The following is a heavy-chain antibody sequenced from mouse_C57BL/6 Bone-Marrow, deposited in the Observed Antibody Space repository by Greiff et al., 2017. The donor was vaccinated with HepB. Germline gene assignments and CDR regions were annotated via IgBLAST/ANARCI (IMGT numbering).Heavy chain of an antibody. CDR1: GFTFSDYY. D-gene: IGHD2-13*01. CDR2: ISNGGGST. J-gene: IGHJ2*01. Sequence: EVKVVESGGGLVQPGGSLKLSCAASGFTFSDYYMYWVRQTPEKRLEWVAYISNGGGSTYYPDTVKGRFTISRDNAKNTLYLQMSRLKSEDTAMYYCARHKTTSRGYYFDYWGQGTTLTVSS. V-gene: IGHV5-12*01. CDR3: ARHKTTSRGYYFDY.